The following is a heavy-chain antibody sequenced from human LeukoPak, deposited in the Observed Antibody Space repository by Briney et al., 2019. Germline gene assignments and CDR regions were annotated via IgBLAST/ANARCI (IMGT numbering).Heavy chain of an antibody. V-gene: IGHV1-46*01. CDR3: AREKGVVAASPYYYYGMDV. D-gene: IGHD2-15*01. Sequence: ASVKVSCKASGYTFTSYYIHWVRQAPGQGLEWMGIINPSGGSTSYAQKFLGRVTMTRDTSTSTVYMELSSLRSEDTAVYYCAREKGVVAASPYYYYGMDVWGHGTTVTVSS. CDR1: GYTFTSYY. CDR2: INPSGGST. J-gene: IGHJ6*02.